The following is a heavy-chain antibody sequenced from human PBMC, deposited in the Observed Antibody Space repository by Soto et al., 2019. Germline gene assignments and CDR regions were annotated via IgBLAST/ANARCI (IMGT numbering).Heavy chain of an antibody. CDR2: FDPEDGET. J-gene: IGHJ3*02. CDR1: GYTLTELS. V-gene: IGHV1-24*01. D-gene: IGHD3-9*01. Sequence: ASVKVSCKVSGYTLTELSMHWVRQAPGKGLEWMGGFDPEDGETIYAQKFQGRVTMTEDTSTDTAYMELSSLRSEDTAVYYCATVRVYYDILTGYYQVAAFDSWGQGTMVTVSS. CDR3: ATVRVYYDILTGYYQVAAFDS.